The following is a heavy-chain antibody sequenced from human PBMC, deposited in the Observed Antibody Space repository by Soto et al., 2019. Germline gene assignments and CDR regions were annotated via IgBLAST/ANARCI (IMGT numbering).Heavy chain of an antibody. CDR2: ISYDGSNK. Sequence: GGSLRLSCAASGFTFSSYAMHWVRRAPGKGLEWVAVISYDGSNKYYADSVKGRFTISRDNSKNTLYLQMNSLRAEDTAVYYCARAPMGYSSSWGGYWGQGTLVTVSS. D-gene: IGHD6-13*01. CDR1: GFTFSSYA. J-gene: IGHJ4*02. V-gene: IGHV3-30-3*01. CDR3: ARAPMGYSSSWGGY.